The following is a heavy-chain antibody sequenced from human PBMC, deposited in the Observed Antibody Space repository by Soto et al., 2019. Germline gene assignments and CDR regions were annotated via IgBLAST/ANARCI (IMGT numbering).Heavy chain of an antibody. V-gene: IGHV5-51*01. CDR3: ARGRTYYDP. D-gene: IGHD3-10*01. CDR1: GYTFTNYW. Sequence: PGESLKISCKGSGYTFTNYWIGWVRQMPGKDLEWMGIIYCGDSDTRYSPSFQGQVTISADKSVSTAYLQWSSLKASDTAIYYCARGRTYYDPWGQGTLVTVSS. J-gene: IGHJ5*02. CDR2: IYCGDSDT.